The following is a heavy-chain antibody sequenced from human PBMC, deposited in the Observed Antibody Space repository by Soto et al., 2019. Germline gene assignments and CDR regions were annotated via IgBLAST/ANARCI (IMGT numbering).Heavy chain of an antibody. CDR3: ARTSYNGSGFYYDF. CDR1: GCTCSKYD. J-gene: IGHJ4*02. V-gene: IGHV3-13*05. Sequence: GGSVRLSXAASGCTCSKYDMNCVRQVTGKGLEWVSTIGSAGDRYYPASFKGRFTVSRDNAKNSLYLHLSSLSAGDTSVNYCARTSYNGSGFYYDFWGQGTLVTVSS. D-gene: IGHD3-3*01. CDR2: IGSAGDR.